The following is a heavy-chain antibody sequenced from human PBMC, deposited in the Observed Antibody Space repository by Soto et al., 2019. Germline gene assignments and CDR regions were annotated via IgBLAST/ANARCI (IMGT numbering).Heavy chain of an antibody. CDR3: AREYTYGSNFFDC. V-gene: IGHV4-31*03. Sequence: QVQLQESGPGLVKPSQTLSLTCTVSGGSISSAAYYWSWIRQHPGKGLEWIGYISHSGSTYYNPSLKSRVIISVDTSKILFSLSLTSVTAAYTAVYYCAREYTYGSNFFDCWGQGALVTVSS. J-gene: IGHJ4*02. D-gene: IGHD2-2*02. CDR1: GGSISSAAYY. CDR2: ISHSGST.